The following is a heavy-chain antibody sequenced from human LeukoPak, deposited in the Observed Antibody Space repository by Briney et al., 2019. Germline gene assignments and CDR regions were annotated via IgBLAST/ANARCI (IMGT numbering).Heavy chain of an antibody. V-gene: IGHV3-33*01. CDR2: IWYDGSNK. Sequence: GRSLRLSCAASGFTFSSYGMHWVRQAPGKGLEWVAVIWYDGSNKYYADSVKGRFTISRDNSKNTLYLQMNSLRAEDTAVYYCARDYYDSSGYYGLDYWGQGTLVTVS. J-gene: IGHJ4*02. CDR1: GFTFSSYG. D-gene: IGHD3-22*01. CDR3: ARDYYDSSGYYGLDY.